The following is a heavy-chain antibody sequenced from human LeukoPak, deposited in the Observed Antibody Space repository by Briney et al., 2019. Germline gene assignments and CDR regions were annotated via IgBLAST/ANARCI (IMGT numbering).Heavy chain of an antibody. Sequence: WGSLRHSYAASGFTFSLYWVHWVRQGPGKGLMWVSRLNEDGSTADYADSVKGRFTMSRDNAKGKVFLEMRGLTVEDTAIYFCVRERIYYSDLAYKERENFDPWGRGTLGTVSS. CDR3: VRERIYYSDLAYKERENFDP. V-gene: IGHV3-74*01. CDR2: LNEDGSTA. J-gene: IGHJ5*02. D-gene: IGHD1-26*01. CDR1: GFTFSLYW.